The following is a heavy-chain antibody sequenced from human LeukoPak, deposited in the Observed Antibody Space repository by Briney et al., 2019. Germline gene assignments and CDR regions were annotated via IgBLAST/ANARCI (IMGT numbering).Heavy chain of an antibody. D-gene: IGHD5-18*01. CDR1: GGSISSGSYY. Sequence: KSSETLSLTCTVSGGSISSGSYYWSWIRQPAGKGLEWIGRIYTSGSTNYNPSLKSRVTISVDTSKNQFSLKLSSVTAADTAVYYCARSQRWEVAMVYYYYYMDVWGKGTTVTVSS. J-gene: IGHJ6*03. CDR3: ARSQRWEVAMVYYYYYMDV. V-gene: IGHV4-61*02. CDR2: IYTSGST.